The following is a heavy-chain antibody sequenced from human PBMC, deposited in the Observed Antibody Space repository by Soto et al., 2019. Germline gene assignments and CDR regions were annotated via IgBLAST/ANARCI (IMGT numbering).Heavy chain of an antibody. CDR1: GDSIRSNNNY. V-gene: IGHV4-30-4*01. CDR2: ISYSGTT. J-gene: IGHJ5*02. Sequence: PSETLSLTCTFSGDSIRSNNNYWSWIRQPPGEGLEWIGFISYSGTTSYSPSLKSRVAISLDTSKNQFSLSLSSVTVADTAVYYCARGRGYSYGLDPWGQGTLVTVS. CDR3: ARGRGYSYGLDP. D-gene: IGHD5-18*01.